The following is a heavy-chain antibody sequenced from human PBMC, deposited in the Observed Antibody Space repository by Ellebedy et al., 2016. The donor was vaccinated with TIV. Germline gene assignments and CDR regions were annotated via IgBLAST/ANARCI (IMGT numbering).Heavy chain of an antibody. CDR3: ARGYCTGGSCVLDS. V-gene: IGHV4-59*12. CDR2: IDYSGST. J-gene: IGHJ4*02. Sequence: MPSETLSLTCSVSGGSISSYYWTWIRQPPGKGLEWIGHIDYSGSTNYNPSLKSRVTISVDTSKNQFSLRVNSVTAADTAVYYCARGYCTGGSCVLDSWGQGTLVTVSS. D-gene: IGHD2-15*01. CDR1: GGSISSYY.